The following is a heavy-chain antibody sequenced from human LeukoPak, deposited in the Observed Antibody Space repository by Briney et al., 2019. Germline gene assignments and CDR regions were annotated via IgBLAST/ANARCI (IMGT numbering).Heavy chain of an antibody. CDR2: IIPIFGTA. V-gene: IGHV1-69*05. D-gene: IGHD2-15*01. J-gene: IGHJ4*02. CDR3: ARDKIFPRLGFDY. Sequence: ASVKVSCKASGSTFSSYAISRVRQAPGQGLEWMGGIIPIFGTASYAQKFQGRVTITTDESTSTAYMEPSSLRSEDTAVYYCARDKIFPRLGFDYWGQGTLVTVSS. CDR1: GSTFSSYA.